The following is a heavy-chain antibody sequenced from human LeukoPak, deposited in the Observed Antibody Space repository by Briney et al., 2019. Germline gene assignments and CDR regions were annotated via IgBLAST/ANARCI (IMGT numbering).Heavy chain of an antibody. CDR2: INPSGGST. V-gene: IGHV1-46*01. CDR3: ARTRSQVLRFLEWKPRRNYYYYMDV. D-gene: IGHD3-3*01. CDR1: GYTFTSYY. Sequence: ASVKVSCKASGYTFTSYYVHWVRQAPGQGLEWMGIINPSGGSTSYAQKFQGRVTMTRDTSTSTVYMELSSLRSEDTAVYYCARTRSQVLRFLEWKPRRNYYYYMDVWGKGTMVTVSS. J-gene: IGHJ6*03.